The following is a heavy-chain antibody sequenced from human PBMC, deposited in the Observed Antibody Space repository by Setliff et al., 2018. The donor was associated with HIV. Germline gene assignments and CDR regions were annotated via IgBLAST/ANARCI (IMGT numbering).Heavy chain of an antibody. CDR1: GGTFSSYA. D-gene: IGHD3-10*01. CDR2: IIPILGIA. Sequence: SVKVSCKASGGTFSSYAISWVRQAPGQGLEWMGGIIPILGIANYAQKFQGRVTITADKSTSTAYMELSSLRSEDTAGYYCARGRDYYGSGNAFDIWGQGTMVTVSS. J-gene: IGHJ3*02. CDR3: ARGRDYYGSGNAFDI. V-gene: IGHV1-69*10.